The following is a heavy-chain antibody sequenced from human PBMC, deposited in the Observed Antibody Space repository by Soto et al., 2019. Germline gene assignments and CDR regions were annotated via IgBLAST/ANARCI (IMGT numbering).Heavy chain of an antibody. CDR2: INPSGGST. D-gene: IGHD3-22*01. J-gene: IGHJ6*02. V-gene: IGHV1-46*01. Sequence: GASVKVSCKASGYTFTSYYMHWVRQAPGQGLEWMGIINPSGGSTSYAQKFQGRVTMTRDTSTSTVYMELSSLRSEDTAVYYCARDMQDSSGYYYGTPLNYGMDVWGQGTTVTVSS. CDR1: GYTFTSYY. CDR3: ARDMQDSSGYYYGTPLNYGMDV.